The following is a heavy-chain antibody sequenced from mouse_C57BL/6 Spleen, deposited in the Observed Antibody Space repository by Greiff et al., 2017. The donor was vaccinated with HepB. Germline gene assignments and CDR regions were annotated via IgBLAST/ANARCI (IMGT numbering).Heavy chain of an antibody. CDR1: GYTFTSYT. CDR2: INPSSGYT. Sequence: QVQLKESGAELARPGASVKMSCKASGYTFTSYTMHWVKQRPGQGLEWIGYINPSSGYTKYNQKFKDKATLTADKSSSTAYMQLSSLTSEDSAVYYCARLGIYDGYYDAMDYWGQGTSVTVSS. J-gene: IGHJ4*01. CDR3: ARLGIYDGYYDAMDY. D-gene: IGHD2-3*01. V-gene: IGHV1-4*01.